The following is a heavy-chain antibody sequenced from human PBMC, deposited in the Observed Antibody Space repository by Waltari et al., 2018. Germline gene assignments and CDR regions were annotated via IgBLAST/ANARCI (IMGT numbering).Heavy chain of an antibody. Sequence: QVQLVESGGGVVQPGRSLRLSCAASGFTFSSYGMHWVRQAPGKGLEWVAVISYDGSNKYYADSVKGRFTSSRDNSKNTLYLQMNSLRAEDTAVYYCAKVSSWGQGTLVTVSS. CDR2: ISYDGSNK. D-gene: IGHD6-13*01. CDR1: GFTFSSYG. CDR3: AKVSS. V-gene: IGHV3-30*18. J-gene: IGHJ4*02.